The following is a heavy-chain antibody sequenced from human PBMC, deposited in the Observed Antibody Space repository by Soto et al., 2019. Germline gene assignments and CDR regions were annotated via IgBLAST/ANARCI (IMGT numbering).Heavy chain of an antibody. CDR3: AREAPMDV. Sequence: PGGSLMHSCAASGFTVSSKYMSWVRQAPGKGLEWVSVLWSAGNTYYADSVRGRFTIPRDNSKNMLFLEMRSLTADDTAVYYCAREAPMDVWGQGTTVT. CDR1: GFTVSSKY. CDR2: LWSAGNT. J-gene: IGHJ6*02. V-gene: IGHV3-53*01.